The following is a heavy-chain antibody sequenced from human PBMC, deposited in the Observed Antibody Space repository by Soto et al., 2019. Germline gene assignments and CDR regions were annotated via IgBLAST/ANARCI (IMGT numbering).Heavy chain of an antibody. D-gene: IGHD3-10*01. CDR1: GGSISSYY. Sequence: QVQLQESGPGLVKPSETLSLTCTVSGGSISSYYWNWIRQPPGKGLEWIGYIYYSGSTNYNPSLKTRAPISVDTFHKQFSLQLSPVTAADKPVYHCSSLPMVRRGVGAFDLWGQGTMVTVSS. J-gene: IGHJ3*01. V-gene: IGHV4-59*01. CDR2: IYYSGST. CDR3: SSLPMVRRGVGAFDL.